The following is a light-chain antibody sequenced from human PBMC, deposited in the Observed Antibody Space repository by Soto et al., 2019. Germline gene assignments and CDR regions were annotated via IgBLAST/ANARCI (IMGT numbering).Light chain of an antibody. CDR1: ENVSNNY. CDR2: GSS. J-gene: IGKJ2*01. Sequence: EVVLTQSPGTLSLSPGERATLSCRASENVSNNYLAWYQQKPGQAPRLLIFGSSYRAAGIPDRFSGSGSGTDFTLTISRLEPEDFAVYYCQQYGGSPPYTFGQGTKLEIK. CDR3: QQYGGSPPYT. V-gene: IGKV3-20*01.